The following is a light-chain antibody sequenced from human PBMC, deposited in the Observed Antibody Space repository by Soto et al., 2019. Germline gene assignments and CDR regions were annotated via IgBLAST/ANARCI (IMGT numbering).Light chain of an antibody. CDR3: SSYASSSTVV. J-gene: IGLJ2*01. CDR2: DVS. CDR1: SSDVGGYNY. Sequence: QSALTQPASVSGSPGQSITISCTGTSSDVGGYNYVSWYQQHPGKAPKLMIYDVSIRPAGVSNRFSGSKSGNMASLTISGLQAEDDADYYCSSYASSSTVVFGGGTKLTVL. V-gene: IGLV2-14*01.